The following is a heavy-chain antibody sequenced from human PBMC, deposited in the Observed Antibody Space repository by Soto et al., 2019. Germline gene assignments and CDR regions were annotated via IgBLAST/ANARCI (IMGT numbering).Heavy chain of an antibody. CDR3: ARVNPACCFGSCYYTYFWFDP. V-gene: IGHV4-31*03. Sequence: SETLSLTCTVSGGSISSGGYYWSWIRQHPGKGLEWIGYIYYSGSTYYNPSLKSRVTISVDTSKNQFSLKLSSVTAADTAVYYCARVNPACCFGSCYYTYFWFDPWGQGTPVPVSS. CDR1: GGSISSGGYY. J-gene: IGHJ5*02. CDR2: IYYSGST. D-gene: IGHD2-15*01.